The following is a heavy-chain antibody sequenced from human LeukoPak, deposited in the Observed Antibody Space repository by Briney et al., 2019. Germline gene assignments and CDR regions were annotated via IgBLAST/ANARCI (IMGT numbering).Heavy chain of an antibody. Sequence: GGSLRLSCAASEFIVSSYYMSWVRQAPGEGLEWVSLIYGDGTTTYADSVKGRFTIYRDITKSTLYLHMDSLRAEDTGLYYCARGGSGYAWAFDIWGQGTMLTVSS. CDR2: IYGDGTT. D-gene: IGHD5-12*01. CDR3: ARGGSGYAWAFDI. J-gene: IGHJ3*02. V-gene: IGHV3-53*01. CDR1: EFIVSSYY.